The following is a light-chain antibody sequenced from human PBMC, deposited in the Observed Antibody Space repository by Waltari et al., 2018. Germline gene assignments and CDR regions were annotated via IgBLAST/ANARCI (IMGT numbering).Light chain of an antibody. CDR1: SNDVAGYNY. CDR2: EVN. J-gene: IGLJ1*01. Sequence: QSALTQPPSASGSPGQSVPISCTGTSNDVAGYNYFPWYQQYPGKVPKLLIYEVNKRPSGVPDRFSGSKSGNTASLTVSGLQAEDEATYYCTSYAGINNLVFGTGTKVTVL. CDR3: TSYAGINNLV. V-gene: IGLV2-8*01.